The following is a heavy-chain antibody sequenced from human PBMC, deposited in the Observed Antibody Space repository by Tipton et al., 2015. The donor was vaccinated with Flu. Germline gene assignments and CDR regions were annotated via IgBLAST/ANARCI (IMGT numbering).Heavy chain of an antibody. J-gene: IGHJ5*02. D-gene: IGHD4-11*01. CDR2: IHYSGSP. CDR1: GDSMRSDYF. V-gene: IGHV4-38-2*02. CDR3: ARRDYSTYVSDPKNRIDP. Sequence: TLSLTCTVSGDSMRSDYFWAWIRQAPGKGLEWIGNIHYSGSPHYNPSLKSRVTITVDTSKNQFSLRLTSMTAADTALYYCARRDYSTYVSDPKNRIDPWGQGTLVTVSS.